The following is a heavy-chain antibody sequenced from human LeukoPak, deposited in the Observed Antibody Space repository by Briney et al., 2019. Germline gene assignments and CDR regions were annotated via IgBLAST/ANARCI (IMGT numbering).Heavy chain of an antibody. CDR3: ARVAGSGYYYSDY. Sequence: GASVKVSCKASGGTFSSYAISWVRQAPGQGLEWMGGIIPIFGTANYAQKFQGRVTITRDTSASTAYMELSSLRSEDTAVYYCARVAGSGYYYSDYWGQGTLVTVSS. CDR2: IIPIFGTA. CDR1: GGTFSSYA. V-gene: IGHV1-69*05. J-gene: IGHJ4*02. D-gene: IGHD3-22*01.